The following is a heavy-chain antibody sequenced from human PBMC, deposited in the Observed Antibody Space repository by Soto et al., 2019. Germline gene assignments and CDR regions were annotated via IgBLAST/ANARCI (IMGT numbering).Heavy chain of an antibody. CDR2: IWYDGSNK. D-gene: IGHD3-10*01. CDR3: ASLYYYGSGTPDY. J-gene: IGHJ4*02. V-gene: IGHV3-33*01. CDR1: GFTFSSYG. Sequence: PGGSLRLSCAASGFTFSSYGMHWVRQAPGKGLEWVAVIWYDGSNKYYADSVKGRFTISRDNSKNTLYLQMNSLRAEDTAVYYCASLYYYGSGTPDYWGQGTLVTVSS.